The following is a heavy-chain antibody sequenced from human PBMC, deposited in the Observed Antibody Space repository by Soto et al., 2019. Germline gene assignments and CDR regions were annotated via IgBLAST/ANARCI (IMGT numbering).Heavy chain of an antibody. V-gene: IGHV3-15*01. D-gene: IGHD1-1*01. CDR1: GFTFSNAW. J-gene: IGHJ3*02. CDR3: TTDSGTTALDAFDI. CDR2: IKSKTDGGTT. Sequence: GGSLRLSCAASGFTFSNAWMSWVRQAPGKGLEWVGRIKSKTDGGTTDYAAPVKGRFTISRDDSKNTLYLQMNSLKTEDTAVYYCTTDSGTTALDAFDIWGQGTMVTVSS.